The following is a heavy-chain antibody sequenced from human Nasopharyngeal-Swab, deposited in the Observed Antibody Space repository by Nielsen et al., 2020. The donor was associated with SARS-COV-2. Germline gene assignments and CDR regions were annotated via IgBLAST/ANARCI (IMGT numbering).Heavy chain of an antibody. Sequence: GGSLRLSCAASGFTFSSYSMNWVRQAPGKGLEWVSSISSSSSYIYYADSVKGRFTISRDNAKNSLYLQMNSLRAEDTAVYYCARVDRDMVRGDEFDYWGQGTLVTVSS. V-gene: IGHV3-21*01. CDR2: ISSSSSYI. J-gene: IGHJ4*02. CDR1: GFTFSSYS. CDR3: ARVDRDMVRGDEFDY. D-gene: IGHD3-10*01.